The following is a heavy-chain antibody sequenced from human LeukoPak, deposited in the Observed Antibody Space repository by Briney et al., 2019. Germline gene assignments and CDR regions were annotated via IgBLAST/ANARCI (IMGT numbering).Heavy chain of an antibody. J-gene: IGHJ6*02. V-gene: IGHV5-51*01. CDR1: GYSFTSYW. Sequence: GESLQISCQGSGYSFTSYWIGWVRQMPGKGLEWMGIIYPGDSDTRYSPSFQGQVTISADKSISTAYLQWSSLKASDTAMYYCARVYDFWSGYYGSSDYYGMDVWGQGTTVTVSS. D-gene: IGHD3-3*01. CDR3: ARVYDFWSGYYGSSDYYGMDV. CDR2: IYPGDSDT.